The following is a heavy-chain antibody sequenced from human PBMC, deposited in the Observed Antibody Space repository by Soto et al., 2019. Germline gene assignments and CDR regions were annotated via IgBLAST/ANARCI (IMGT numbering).Heavy chain of an antibody. D-gene: IGHD2-15*01. J-gene: IGHJ4*02. CDR2: ISAYNGNT. CDR1: GYTFTSYG. CDR3: ARAYCSGGSCYSEDY. V-gene: IGHV1-18*01. Sequence: ASVKVSCKASGYTFTSYGISWVRQAPGQGLEWMGWISAYNGNTNYAQKLQGRVTMTTDTSTSTAYMELRSLRSDDTAVYYCARAYCSGGSCYSEDYWGQGTLVTVSS.